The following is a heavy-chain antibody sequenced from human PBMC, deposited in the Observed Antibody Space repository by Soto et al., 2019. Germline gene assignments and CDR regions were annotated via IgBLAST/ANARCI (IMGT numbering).Heavy chain of an antibody. V-gene: IGHV3-53*01. D-gene: IGHD3-9*01. J-gene: IGHJ4*02. CDR3: ATGYDILTGYYFDY. CDR1: GFTVSSNY. CDR2: IYSGGST. Sequence: GGSLRLSCAASGFTVSSNYMSWVRQAPGKGLEWVSVIYSGGSTYYADSVKGRFTISRDNSKNTLYLQMNSLRAEDTAVYYCATGYDILTGYYFDYWGQGTLVTVSS.